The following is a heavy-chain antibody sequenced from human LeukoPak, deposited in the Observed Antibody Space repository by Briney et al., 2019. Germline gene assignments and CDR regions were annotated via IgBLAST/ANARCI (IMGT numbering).Heavy chain of an antibody. CDR2: IKSKTDGGTT. V-gene: IGHV3-15*07. J-gene: IGHJ6*02. Sequence: GGSLRLSCAASGFTFSNAGMNWVRQAPGKGLEWVGRIKSKTDGGTTDYAAPVKGRFTISRDDSKNTLYLQMNSLKTEDTAVYYCTTDDSSGPYYYYYGMDVWGQGTTVTVSS. CDR3: TTDDSSGPYYYYYGMDV. D-gene: IGHD3-22*01. CDR1: GFTFSNAG.